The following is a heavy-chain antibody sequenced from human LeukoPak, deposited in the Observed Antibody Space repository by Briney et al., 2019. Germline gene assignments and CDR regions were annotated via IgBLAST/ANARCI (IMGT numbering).Heavy chain of an antibody. CDR1: GYTFTAYY. D-gene: IGHD3-22*01. V-gene: IGHV1-2*02. J-gene: IGHJ4*02. CDR2: INPISGGT. CDR3: ARARDTSSYYSVGY. Sequence: GASVKVSCKASGYTFTAYYMHWVRQAPGQGLEWMGWINPISGGTNYAQNFQGRVTMTRDTSISTAYMELSSQTSDDTAVYFCARARDTSSYYSVGYWGQGTLVTVSS.